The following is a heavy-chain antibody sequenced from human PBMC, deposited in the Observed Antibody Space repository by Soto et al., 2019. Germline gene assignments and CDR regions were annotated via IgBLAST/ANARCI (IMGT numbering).Heavy chain of an antibody. CDR2: INSDGSST. J-gene: IGHJ6*04. D-gene: IGHD6-19*01. Sequence: PGGSLRLSCAASGFTFSSYWMHWVRQAPGKGLVWVSRINSDGSSTSYADSVKGRFTISRDNAKNTLYLQMNSLRAEDTAVYYCARDMSSSGWYGRLDYYYGMDVWGKGTTVTVST. V-gene: IGHV3-74*01. CDR1: GFTFSSYW. CDR3: ARDMSSSGWYGRLDYYYGMDV.